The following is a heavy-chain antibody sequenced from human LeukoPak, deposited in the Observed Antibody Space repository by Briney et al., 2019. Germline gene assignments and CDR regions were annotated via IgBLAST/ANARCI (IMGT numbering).Heavy chain of an antibody. CDR1: GFTFSSYS. J-gene: IGHJ3*02. D-gene: IGHD3-16*01. Sequence: GGSLRLSCAASGFTFSSYSMNWVRQAPGKGLEWVSSISSSSSYIYYADSVKGRFTISRDNAKNSLYLQMNSLRAEDTAVYYCAKTLWGLQNDAFDIWGQGTMVTVSS. CDR3: AKTLWGLQNDAFDI. CDR2: ISSSSSYI. V-gene: IGHV3-21*04.